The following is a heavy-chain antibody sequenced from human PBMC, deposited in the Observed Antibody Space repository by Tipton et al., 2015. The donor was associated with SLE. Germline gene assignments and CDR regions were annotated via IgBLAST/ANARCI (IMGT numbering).Heavy chain of an antibody. CDR1: GYSISSGHY. CDR3: ARQGTGFGSGRDAY. D-gene: IGHD1-14*01. CDR2: LYQTATT. V-gene: IGHV4-38-2*02. J-gene: IGHJ4*02. Sequence: TLSLTCTVSGYSISSGHYWGWVRQPPGKGLEWIGSLYQTATTDYNPSLKSRLTMSVDTSNNQFSLRLTSVTAADTAVYYCARQGTGFGSGRDAYWGQGILVTVSS.